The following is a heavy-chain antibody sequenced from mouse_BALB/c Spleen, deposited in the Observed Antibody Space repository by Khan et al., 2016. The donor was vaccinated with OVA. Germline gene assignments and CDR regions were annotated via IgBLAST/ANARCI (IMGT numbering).Heavy chain of an antibody. V-gene: IGHV1-7*01. D-gene: IGHD4-1*01. J-gene: IGHJ3*01. Sequence: QVQLQQPGAELAKPGASVKMSCKASGYTFTSYWMHWVKQRPGQGLEWIGYINPSTGYTEYNQKFKDKATLTADKSSSTAYMQLSGLTSEDSAVYYCARLTGTLFAYWGQGTLVTVSA. CDR1: GYTFTSYW. CDR2: INPSTGYT. CDR3: ARLTGTLFAY.